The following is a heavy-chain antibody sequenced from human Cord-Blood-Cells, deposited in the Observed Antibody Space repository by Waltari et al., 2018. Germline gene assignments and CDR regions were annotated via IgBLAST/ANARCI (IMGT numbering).Heavy chain of an antibody. D-gene: IGHD6-6*01. CDR1: GYTFTGYY. CDR3: ARGIAARHASCAFDI. J-gene: IGHJ3*02. CDR2: INPNRGGT. V-gene: IGHV1-2*02. Sequence: QVQLVQSGAEVKKPGASVKVSCKASGYTFTGYYMHWVRQAPGQGLEWMGWINPNRGGTNYAQKFQGRVTMTRDTSISTAYMELSRLRSDDTAVYYCARGIAARHASCAFDIWGQGTMVTVSS.